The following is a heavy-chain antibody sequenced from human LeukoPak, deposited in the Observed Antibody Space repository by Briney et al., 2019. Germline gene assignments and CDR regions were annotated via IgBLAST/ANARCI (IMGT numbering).Heavy chain of an antibody. Sequence: GASVKVSCKASGYTFTNYYMHWVRQAPGQGLEWMGGIIPIFGTANYAQKFQGRVTITADESTSTAYMELSSLRSEDTAVYYCARDGRANLVRWDFDYWGQGTLVTVSS. CDR3: ARDGRANLVRWDFDY. CDR2: IIPIFGTA. D-gene: IGHD1-26*01. CDR1: GYTFTNYY. J-gene: IGHJ4*02. V-gene: IGHV1-69*13.